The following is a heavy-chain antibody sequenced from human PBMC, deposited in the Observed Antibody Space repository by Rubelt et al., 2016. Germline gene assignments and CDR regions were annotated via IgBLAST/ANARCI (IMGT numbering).Heavy chain of an antibody. D-gene: IGHD3-16*02. CDR1: GGSISSSSYY. Sequence: QLQLQESGPGLVKPSETLSLTCTVSGGSISSSSYYWGWIRQPPGKGLEWIGSIYYSGSTYYNPSPKSRVNSAIDTSKNQFSLKLSFVTAADTAVYDCASLSVDIWGQGTMVTVSS. CDR2: IYYSGST. J-gene: IGHJ3*02. CDR3: ASLSVDI. V-gene: IGHV4-39*01.